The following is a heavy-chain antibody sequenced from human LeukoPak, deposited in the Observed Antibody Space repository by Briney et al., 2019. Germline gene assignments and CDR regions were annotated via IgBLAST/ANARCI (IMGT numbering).Heavy chain of an antibody. Sequence: SETLSLTCTVSGGSLSSSSYYWGWIRQPPGKGLEWIGSIYYSGSTYYNPSLKSRVAISVDTSKNQFSLKLSSVTAADTAVYYCARVPAAPRLYMDVWGQGTTVIVSS. D-gene: IGHD2-2*01. CDR2: IYYSGST. V-gene: IGHV4-39*01. CDR3: ARVPAAPRLYMDV. CDR1: GGSLSSSSYY. J-gene: IGHJ6*02.